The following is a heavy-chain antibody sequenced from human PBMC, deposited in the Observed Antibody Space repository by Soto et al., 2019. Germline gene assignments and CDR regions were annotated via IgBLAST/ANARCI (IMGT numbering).Heavy chain of an antibody. J-gene: IGHJ5*02. CDR1: GGSTSSYY. D-gene: IGHD4-17*01. CDR2: IYYSGST. Sequence: SETLSLTCTVSGGSTSSYYWSWIRQPPGKGLEWIGYIYYSGSTNYNPSLKSRVTISVDTSKNQFSLKLSSVTAADTAVYYCVRVATVVTPITHEYNWFDPWGQGTLVTVSS. V-gene: IGHV4-59*01. CDR3: VRVATVVTPITHEYNWFDP.